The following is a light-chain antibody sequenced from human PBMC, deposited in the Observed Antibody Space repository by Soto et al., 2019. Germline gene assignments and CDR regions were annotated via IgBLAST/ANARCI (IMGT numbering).Light chain of an antibody. V-gene: IGKV1-27*01. J-gene: IGKJ1*01. CDR3: QKYDSALGT. Sequence: DIQMTQSPSSLSASVGDRVTITCRATQGISNYLAWYQQKPGKVPKLLIYAASTLQSGVPSRFSGSGSGTDFTLTIRSLQPEDVATDYCQKYDSALGTFDKGTQVEIK. CDR1: QGISNY. CDR2: AAS.